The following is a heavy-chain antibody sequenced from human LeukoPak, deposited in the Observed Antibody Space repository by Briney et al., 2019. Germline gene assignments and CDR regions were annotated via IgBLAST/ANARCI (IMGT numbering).Heavy chain of an antibody. J-gene: IGHJ4*02. D-gene: IGHD2-8*01. CDR2: IYYSGST. Sequence: SQTLSLTCTVSGGSISSGGYYWSWIRQHPGKGLEWIGYIYYSGSTYYNPSLKSRVTMALDKSKNHLSLNLTSVTAADTAVYYCSRENGAFSPFGYWGQGTLVTVPS. CDR1: GGSISSGGYY. CDR3: SRENGAFSPFGY. V-gene: IGHV4-31*03.